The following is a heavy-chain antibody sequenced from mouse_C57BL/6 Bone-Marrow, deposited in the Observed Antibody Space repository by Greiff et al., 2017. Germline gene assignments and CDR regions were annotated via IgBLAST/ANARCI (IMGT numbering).Heavy chain of an antibody. CDR1: GYTFTSYW. CDR3: ARNYDDCRDYYAKDD. J-gene: IGHJ4*01. Sequence: QVQLQQPGPELVKPGASVKLSCKASGYTFTSYWMPWVKQRPGQGLAWIGNINPSTGGTNYNEKFKSKATLTVDKSSSTAYMQLSSLTSEDSAVYYCARNYDDCRDYYAKDDWGQGTSVTVSS. CDR2: INPSTGGT. V-gene: IGHV1-53*01. D-gene: IGHD2-13*01.